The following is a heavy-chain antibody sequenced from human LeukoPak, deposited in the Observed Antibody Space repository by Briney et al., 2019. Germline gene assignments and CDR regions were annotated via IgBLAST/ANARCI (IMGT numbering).Heavy chain of an antibody. J-gene: IGHJ2*01. Sequence: PGGSLRLSCAAPGFTFSSYGMHWVRQAPSKGLEWVAFIRYDGSNKYYADSVKGRFTISRDNSKNTLYLQMNSLRAEDTAVYYCVKGSNTYSSTSYWHFDLWGRGTLVTVSS. CDR2: IRYDGSNK. CDR3: VKGSNTYSSTSYWHFDL. V-gene: IGHV3-30*02. D-gene: IGHD6-19*01. CDR1: GFTFSSYG.